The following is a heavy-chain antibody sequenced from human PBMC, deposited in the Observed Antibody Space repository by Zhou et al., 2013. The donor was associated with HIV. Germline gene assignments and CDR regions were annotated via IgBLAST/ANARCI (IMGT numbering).Heavy chain of an antibody. D-gene: IGHD7-27*01. J-gene: IGHJ5*02. CDR3: VRDRDWGFPRWFDP. CDR1: GFSLTSHG. V-gene: IGHV1-2*07. Sequence: LVQSGPEVKKPGASVRLSCKAYGFSLTSHGVSWVRQAPGQGLECMGWINPNSGGANYAPNFQGRVTMTRDTSVSTVFMELTRLTSADTAIIYCVRDRDWGFPRWFDPWG. CDR2: INPNSGGA.